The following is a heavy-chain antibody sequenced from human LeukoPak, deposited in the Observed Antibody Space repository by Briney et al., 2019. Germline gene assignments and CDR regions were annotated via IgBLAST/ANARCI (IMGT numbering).Heavy chain of an antibody. V-gene: IGHV3-23*01. J-gene: IGHJ4*02. CDR1: GFTFSNYA. CDR3: AKDYNWGYGYYFDY. Sequence: GGSLRLSCATSGFTFSNYAMTWVRQAPGRGLEWVSTISGRGGDTYYADSVKGRFTISRDNSKNTLYLQMNSLRAEDTAVYYCAKDYNWGYGYYFDYWGQGTLVTVSS. CDR2: ISGRGGDT. D-gene: IGHD1-20*01.